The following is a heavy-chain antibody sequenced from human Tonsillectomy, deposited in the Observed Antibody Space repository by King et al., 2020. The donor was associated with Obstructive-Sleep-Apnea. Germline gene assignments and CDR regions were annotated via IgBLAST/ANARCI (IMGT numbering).Heavy chain of an antibody. CDR1: GGSISSSSYY. Sequence: QLQESGPGLVKPSETLSLTCTVSGGSISSSSYYWGWIRQPPGKGLEWIGSIYYSGSTYYNPSLKSRVTISVDTSKNQFSLKLSSVTAADTAVYYCARDRGLDRWFDPWGQGTLVTVSS. V-gene: IGHV4-39*07. CDR2: IYYSGST. J-gene: IGHJ5*02. CDR3: ARDRGLDRWFDP. D-gene: IGHD3-16*01.